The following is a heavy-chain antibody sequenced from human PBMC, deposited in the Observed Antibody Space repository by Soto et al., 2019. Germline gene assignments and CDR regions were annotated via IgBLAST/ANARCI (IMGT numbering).Heavy chain of an antibody. CDR2: INPNSGGT. CDR1: GFTFTSSA. CDR3: ARDSSGWNNWFDP. D-gene: IGHD3-22*01. V-gene: IGHV1-2*02. J-gene: IGHJ5*02. Sequence: ASVKVSCKASGFTFTSSAVHWVRQAPGQGLEWMGWINPNSGGTNYAQKFQGRVTMTRDASISTAYMELSRLRSDDTAVYYCARDSSGWNNWFDPWGQGTLVTVSS.